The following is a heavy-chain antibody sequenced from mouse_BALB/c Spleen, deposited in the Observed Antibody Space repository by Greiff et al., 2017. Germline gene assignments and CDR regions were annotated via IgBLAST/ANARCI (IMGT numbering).Heavy chain of an antibody. CDR3: TKGGTGLAY. D-gene: IGHD3-3*01. J-gene: IGHJ3*01. V-gene: IGHV1S22*01. Sequence: LQQPGSELVRPGASVKLSCKASGYTFTSYWMHWVKQRHGQGLEWIGNIYPGSGSTNYDEKFKSKGTLTVDTSSSTAYMHLSSLTSEDSAVYYSTKGGTGLAYWGKGTLVTVSA. CDR1: GYTFTSYW. CDR2: IYPGSGST.